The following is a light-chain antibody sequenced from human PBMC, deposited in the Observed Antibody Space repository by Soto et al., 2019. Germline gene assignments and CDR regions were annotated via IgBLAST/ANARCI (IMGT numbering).Light chain of an antibody. CDR2: EVN. V-gene: IGLV2-14*03. J-gene: IGLJ1*01. CDR3: SAYSDIDTKV. Sequence: QSVLTQPASVSWSPGQSITISCGGTSSDVGAYIYVSWYQQFPGKAPKLILYEVNNRPSGVSNRFSGSKSGTTASLTISGLQPEDEADYYCSAYSDIDTKVFGTGTKV. CDR1: SSDVGAYIY.